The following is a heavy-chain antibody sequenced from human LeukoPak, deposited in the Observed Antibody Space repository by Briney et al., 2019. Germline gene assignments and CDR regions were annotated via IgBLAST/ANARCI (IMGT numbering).Heavy chain of an antibody. CDR1: GFTFTSSA. CDR2: IVVGSGNT. J-gene: IGHJ6*03. CDR3: AADSDYGDYVYYMDV. D-gene: IGHD4-17*01. Sequence: SVKVSCXASGFTFTSSAMQWVRQARGQRLEWIGWIVVGSGNTNYAQKFQERVTITRDMSTSTAYMELSSLRSEDTAVYYCAADSDYGDYVYYMDVWGKGTTVTVSS. V-gene: IGHV1-58*02.